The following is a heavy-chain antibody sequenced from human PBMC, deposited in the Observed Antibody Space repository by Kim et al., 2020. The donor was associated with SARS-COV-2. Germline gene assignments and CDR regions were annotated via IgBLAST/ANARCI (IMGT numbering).Heavy chain of an antibody. CDR3: ARNYGSATMIGDV. CDR2: IRSDESKR. Sequence: GGSLRLSCTASGFTFSPFAMHWVRQAPGKGLEWVAVIRSDESKRYYAESVKERFTISRDNSKNTLYLQMNSLRAEDTAIYFCARNYGSATMIGDVWGLGTVVTVSS. V-gene: IGHV3-33*01. CDR1: GFTFSPFA. J-gene: IGHJ3*01. D-gene: IGHD3-10*01.